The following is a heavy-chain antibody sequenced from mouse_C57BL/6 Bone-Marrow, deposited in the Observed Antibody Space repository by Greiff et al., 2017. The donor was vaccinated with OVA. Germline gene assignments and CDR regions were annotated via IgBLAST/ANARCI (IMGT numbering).Heavy chain of an antibody. V-gene: IGHV1-82*01. Sequence: QVQLKESGAELARPGASVKISCKASGYAFSSSWMNWVKQRPGKGLEWIGRIYPGDGDTNYNGKFKGKATLTADKSSSTAYMQLSSLTSEDSAVYFCARSSPFLYGNYDAWFAYWGQGTLVTVSA. D-gene: IGHD2-1*01. CDR1: GYAFSSSW. J-gene: IGHJ3*01. CDR2: IYPGDGDT. CDR3: ARSSPFLYGNYDAWFAY.